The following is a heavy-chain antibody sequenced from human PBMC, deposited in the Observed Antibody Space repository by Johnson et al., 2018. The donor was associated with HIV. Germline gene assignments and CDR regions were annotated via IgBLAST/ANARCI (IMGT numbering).Heavy chain of an antibody. CDR2: IKSKTDGETA. CDR1: GITFSNAW. Sequence: VQLVESGGGLVKPGGSLRVSCAVSGITFSNAWMSWVRQAPGKGLEWVGRIKSKTDGETADYAAPVKGRFTISRDDSKKTLYLQMNSLKTEDAAVYYCARCYYDSGGYADAFDIWGQGTMVTVSS. J-gene: IGHJ3*02. V-gene: IGHV3-15*01. D-gene: IGHD3-22*01. CDR3: ARCYYDSGGYADAFDI.